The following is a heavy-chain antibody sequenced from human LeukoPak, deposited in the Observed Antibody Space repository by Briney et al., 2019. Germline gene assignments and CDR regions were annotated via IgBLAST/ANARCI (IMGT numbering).Heavy chain of an antibody. CDR2: ISYDGSNK. CDR1: GFTFSSYA. V-gene: IGHV3-30*18. Sequence: GRSLRLSCAASGFTFSSYAMHWVRQAQGKGLEWVAVISYDGSNKYYADSVKGRFTISRDNSKNTLYLQMNSLRAEDTAVYYRAKSLAAYSSSWYPAFDIWGQGTMVTVSS. CDR3: AKSLAAYSSSWYPAFDI. J-gene: IGHJ3*02. D-gene: IGHD6-13*01.